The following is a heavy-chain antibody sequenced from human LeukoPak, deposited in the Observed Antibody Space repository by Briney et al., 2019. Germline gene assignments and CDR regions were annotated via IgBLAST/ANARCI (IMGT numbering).Heavy chain of an antibody. V-gene: IGHV3-11*04. J-gene: IGHJ4*02. CDR1: GFTFSDYY. CDR2: ISHSSATI. Sequence: PGGSLTLSCAASGFTFSDYYMSWVRQAPGKGLEWISYISHSSATIYYADSVKGRFAISRDNAKNSLSLQMNSLRAEDTAVYYCARGGSYYLYYFDYWGQGTLVTVPS. CDR3: ARGGSYYLYYFDY. D-gene: IGHD1-26*01.